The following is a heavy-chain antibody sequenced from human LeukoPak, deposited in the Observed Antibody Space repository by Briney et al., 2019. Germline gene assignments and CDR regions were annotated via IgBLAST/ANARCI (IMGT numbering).Heavy chain of an antibody. Sequence: GESLRLSCAASGFTFSSYAMSWVPQAPGKGLEWGSGISGRGGSTYYADSVKGRFPISRDSPKNTMYLQMHSLRAEDTAVYYCAKGPGYDFWSGYYGYFDYWGQGTLVTVSS. V-gene: IGHV3-23*01. D-gene: IGHD3-3*01. CDR2: ISGRGGST. J-gene: IGHJ4*02. CDR1: GFTFSSYA. CDR3: AKGPGYDFWSGYYGYFDY.